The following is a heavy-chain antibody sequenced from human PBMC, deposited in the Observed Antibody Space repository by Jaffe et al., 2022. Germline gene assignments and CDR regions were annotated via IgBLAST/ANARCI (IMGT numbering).Heavy chain of an antibody. CDR3: TRAGGEQWLVQGFYFDY. CDR2: IRSKAYGGTT. CDR1: GFTFGDYA. Sequence: EVQLVESGGGLVQPGRSLRLSCTASGFTFGDYAMSWFRQAPGKGLEWVGFIRSKAYGGTTEYAASVKGRFTISRDDSKSIAYLQMNSLKTEDTAVYYCTRAGGEQWLVQGFYFDYWGQGTLVTVSS. J-gene: IGHJ4*02. D-gene: IGHD6-19*01. V-gene: IGHV3-49*03.